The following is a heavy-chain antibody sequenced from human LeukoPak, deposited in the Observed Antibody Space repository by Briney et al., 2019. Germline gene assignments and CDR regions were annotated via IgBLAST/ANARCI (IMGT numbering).Heavy chain of an antibody. D-gene: IGHD3-3*01. J-gene: IGHJ4*02. CDR3: ARALRIGFDY. CDR1: GFNFTNYV. CDR2: ISSSSSYI. Sequence: GGSLRLSCAASGFNFTNYVMGWVRQAPGKGLEWVSSISSSSSYIYYADSVKGRFTISRDNAKNSLYLQMNSLRAEDTAVYYCARALRIGFDYWGQGTLVTVSS. V-gene: IGHV3-21*01.